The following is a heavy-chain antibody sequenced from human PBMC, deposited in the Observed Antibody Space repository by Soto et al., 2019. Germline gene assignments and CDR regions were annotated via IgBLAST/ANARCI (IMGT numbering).Heavy chain of an antibody. Sequence: ASVKVSCKASGYSFTNYAMHWVRQAPGQRLEWMGWINAGNGNAYYSQKLQGRVTITRDTSASTAHMELSSLRSEDTAVYYCARATYGGSLDFWGQGILVTVSS. D-gene: IGHD4-17*01. CDR3: ARATYGGSLDF. CDR1: GYSFTNYA. J-gene: IGHJ4*02. CDR2: INAGNGNA. V-gene: IGHV1-3*01.